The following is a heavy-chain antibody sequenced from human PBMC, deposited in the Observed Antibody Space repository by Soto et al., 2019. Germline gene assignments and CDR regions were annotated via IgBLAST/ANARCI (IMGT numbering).Heavy chain of an antibody. CDR3: ARDWGYCESTGCYARYNWFDL. CDR2: IKRDGSEK. Sequence: EVQLVESGGGLVQPGGYLRLSCAASGFTVSSYWMSGVRQAPGKGLEWVANIKRDGSEKYYVDSVKGRFTISRDNAKNSLYLEMNSLRAEDTAVYYCARDWGYCESTGCYARYNWFDLRGQGTLVTVSP. CDR1: GFTVSSYW. V-gene: IGHV3-7*01. D-gene: IGHD2-2*01. J-gene: IGHJ5*02.